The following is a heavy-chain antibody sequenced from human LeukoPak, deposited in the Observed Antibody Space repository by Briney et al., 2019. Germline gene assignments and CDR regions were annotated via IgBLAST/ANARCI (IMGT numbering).Heavy chain of an antibody. CDR1: GYTLTCYG. V-gene: IGHV1-18*01. CDR2: ISAYNGNT. Sequence: ASVKVSCKASGYTLTCYGISWVRQAPRQGLEWMGWISAYNGNTNYAQKLQGRVTMTTDTSTSTAYMELRSLRSDDTAVYYCARVRYGDYGMDVWGQGTTVTVSS. CDR3: ARVRYGDYGMDV. J-gene: IGHJ6*02. D-gene: IGHD4-17*01.